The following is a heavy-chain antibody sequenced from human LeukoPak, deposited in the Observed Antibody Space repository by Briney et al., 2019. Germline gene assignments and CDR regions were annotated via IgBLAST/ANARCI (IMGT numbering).Heavy chain of an antibody. J-gene: IGHJ5*02. CDR1: RLDYSTYG. Sequence: QPGGSLRLSCAASRLDYSTYGMNWARQAPGKGLEWIADTTISGHTKNYADSMKGRFTISRDNARTSLYLQMNSLRVEDTGVYYCARGDSYCDLWGEGTLVTVSS. D-gene: IGHD1-26*01. V-gene: IGHV3-48*03. CDR3: ARGDSYCDL. CDR2: TTISGHTK.